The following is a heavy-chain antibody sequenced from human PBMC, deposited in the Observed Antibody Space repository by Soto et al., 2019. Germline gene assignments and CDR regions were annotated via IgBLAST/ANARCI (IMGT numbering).Heavy chain of an antibody. CDR3: ARDESMVRERWFDP. Sequence: EVQLVESGEGLVQPGGSLRLSCAASGFTFIGYWMHWVRQGPGKGLVWVSRLNNDGSDTTYADSVKGRFTISRDNAKNMLYLQMNSLRVDDTAVYYCARDESMVRERWFDPWGQGTLVTVSS. V-gene: IGHV3-74*01. CDR2: LNNDGSDT. CDR1: GFTFIGYW. J-gene: IGHJ5*02. D-gene: IGHD1-26*01.